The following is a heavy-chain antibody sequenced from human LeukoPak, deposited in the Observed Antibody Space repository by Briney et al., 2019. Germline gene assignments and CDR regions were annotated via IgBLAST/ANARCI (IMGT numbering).Heavy chain of an antibody. CDR1: GFTFSSYA. Sequence: GGSLRLSCAASGFTFSSYAMHWVRQAPGKGLEWVANIKQDGSEKYYVDAVKGRFTISRDNAKNSLYLQMNSLRAEDTAVYYCARAVTTDWGQGTLVTVSS. V-gene: IGHV3-7*01. J-gene: IGHJ4*02. CDR3: ARAVTTD. D-gene: IGHD4-17*01. CDR2: IKQDGSEK.